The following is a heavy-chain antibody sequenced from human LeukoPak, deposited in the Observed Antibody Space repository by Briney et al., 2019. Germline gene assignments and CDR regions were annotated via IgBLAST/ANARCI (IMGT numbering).Heavy chain of an antibody. Sequence: SETLSLTCAVYGGSFSGYYWGWIRQPPGKGLEWIGNIYYSGSTYYNPSLKSRVTISVDTSKNQFSLKLTSVTAADTAVYYCATDLGGYDFAYWGQGSLVTVSS. CDR2: IYYSGST. J-gene: IGHJ4*02. CDR1: GGSFSGYY. V-gene: IGHV4-34*01. CDR3: ATDLGGYDFAY. D-gene: IGHD5-12*01.